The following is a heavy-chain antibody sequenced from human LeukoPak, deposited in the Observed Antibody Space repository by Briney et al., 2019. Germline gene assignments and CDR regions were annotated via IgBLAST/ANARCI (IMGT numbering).Heavy chain of an antibody. CDR1: GGSFSGYY. CDR3: ARANYYDSSRLDY. Sequence: SETLSLTCAVYGGSFSGYYWSWIRQPPGKGLEWIGYIYYSGSTNYNPSLKSRVTISVDTSKNQFSLKLSSVTAADTAVYYCARANYYDSSRLDYWGQGTLVTVSS. V-gene: IGHV4-59*01. J-gene: IGHJ4*02. D-gene: IGHD3-22*01. CDR2: IYYSGST.